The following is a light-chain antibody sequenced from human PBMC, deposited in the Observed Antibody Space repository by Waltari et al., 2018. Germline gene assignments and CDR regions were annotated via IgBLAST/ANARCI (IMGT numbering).Light chain of an antibody. CDR1: NSTIPTHS. V-gene: IGLV1-47*02. Sequence: QSVLTQPPSASGPPGQTVTIPCSGRNSTIPTHSECWSPPVPGPAPHLPPYSHKQRPSGVPDRFSGSKSGTSASLAISGLRSEDEADYYCAAWDDSLSGWVFGGGTKLTVL. J-gene: IGLJ3*02. CDR2: SHK. CDR3: AAWDDSLSGWV.